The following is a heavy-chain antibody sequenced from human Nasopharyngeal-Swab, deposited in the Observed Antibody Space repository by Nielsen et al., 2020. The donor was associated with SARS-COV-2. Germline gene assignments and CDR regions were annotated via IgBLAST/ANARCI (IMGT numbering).Heavy chain of an antibody. Sequence: GESLKISCSASAFTLRNYNMNWVRQAPGKGLEWVSSMSSTIFYTYYADSVKGRFTISRDNTKNSLYLEMNSLRADDTAVYYCARGADAEAYCGGDCFSEYFFDSWGQGTLVTVSS. D-gene: IGHD2-21*02. CDR2: MSSTIFYT. J-gene: IGHJ4*02. CDR3: ARGADAEAYCGGDCFSEYFFDS. CDR1: AFTLRNYN. V-gene: IGHV3-21*01.